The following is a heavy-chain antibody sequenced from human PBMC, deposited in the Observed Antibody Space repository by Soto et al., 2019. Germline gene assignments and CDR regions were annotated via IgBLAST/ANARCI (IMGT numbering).Heavy chain of an antibody. J-gene: IGHJ4*02. CDR1: GGTFSSYA. Sequence: VQSGAEVKKPGSSVKVSCKASGGTFSSYAFSWVRQAPGQGLEWMGGIIPLLATPNYAQKFQGRVTITAAKSPSTAHMERSSRRYEDTAAYFWAGGRGASAGYYFDSWRQETLVTVSS. D-gene: IGHD6-13*01. CDR3: AGGRGASAGYYFDS. V-gene: IGHV1-69*06. CDR2: IIPLLATP.